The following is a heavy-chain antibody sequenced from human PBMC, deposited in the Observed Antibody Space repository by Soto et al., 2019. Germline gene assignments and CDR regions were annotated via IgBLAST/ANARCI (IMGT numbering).Heavy chain of an antibody. CDR3: ARGVPSSGYYAPGGN. D-gene: IGHD3-22*01. CDR2: IIPIFGTA. J-gene: IGHJ4*02. V-gene: IGHV1-69*13. Sequence: GASVKVSCKASGGTFSSYAISWVRQAPGQGLEWMGGIIPIFGTANYAQKFRGRVTITADESTSTAYMELSSLRSEDTAVYYCARGVPSSGYYAPGGNWGQGTLVTVSS. CDR1: GGTFSSYA.